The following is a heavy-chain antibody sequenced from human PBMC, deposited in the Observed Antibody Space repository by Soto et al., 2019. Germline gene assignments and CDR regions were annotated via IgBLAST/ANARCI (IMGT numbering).Heavy chain of an antibody. CDR1: GFTFSSYG. CDR3: AKDLLGPGRAYGMDV. D-gene: IGHD7-27*01. Sequence: QVQLVESGGGVVQPGRSLRLSCAASGFTFSSYGMHWVRQAPGKGLEWVAVISYDGSNKYYADSVKGRFTISRDNSKNTLYRQMSSLRAEDTAVYYCAKDLLGPGRAYGMDVWGQGTTVTVSS. V-gene: IGHV3-30*18. CDR2: ISYDGSNK. J-gene: IGHJ6*02.